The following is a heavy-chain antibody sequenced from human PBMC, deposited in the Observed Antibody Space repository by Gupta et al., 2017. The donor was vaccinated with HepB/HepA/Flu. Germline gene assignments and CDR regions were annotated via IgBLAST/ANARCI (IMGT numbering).Heavy chain of an antibody. CDR3: AHRPGISDNKGWYDLDD. D-gene: IGHD6-19*01. V-gene: IGHV2-5*02. Sequence: QITLKESGPALVKPTQTLTLTCTFSGFSLRSSGEAVGWIRQPPGKALEWLALIFWDGERRYSPSLKSRLTIIKDTSNNQVVLTMTNMDPADTATYLCAHRPGISDNKGWYDLDDWGQGTLVTVSS. CDR2: IFWDGER. CDR1: GFSLRSSGEA. J-gene: IGHJ4*02.